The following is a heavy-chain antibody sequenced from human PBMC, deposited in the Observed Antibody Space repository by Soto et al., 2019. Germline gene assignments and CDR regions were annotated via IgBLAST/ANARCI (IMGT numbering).Heavy chain of an antibody. CDR3: GRQESDRYQRPFDY. Sequence: SETLSLTCAVYGGSFSGYYWSWVRQPPGKGLEWIGKIFYSGITYYNPSLKSRVTIFVDTSKNQFSLKLSSVTAADTAVYYCGRQESDRYQRPFDYWGQGILVTVSS. CDR1: GGSFSGYY. CDR2: IFYSGIT. J-gene: IGHJ4*02. D-gene: IGHD2-2*01. V-gene: IGHV4-34*12.